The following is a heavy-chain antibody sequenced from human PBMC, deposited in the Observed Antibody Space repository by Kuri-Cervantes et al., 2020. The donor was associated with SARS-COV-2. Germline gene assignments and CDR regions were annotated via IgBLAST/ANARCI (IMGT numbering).Heavy chain of an antibody. CDR2: ISYDGSNK. CDR3: ARDRGVDYCSSTSCPSGPFGPFDP. Sequence: GESLKISCAASGFTFSTYAMTWVRQAPGKGLEWVAVISYDGSNKYYADSVKGRFTISRDNSKNTLYLQMNSLRAEDTAVYYCARDRGVDYCSSTSCPSGPFGPFDPWGQGTLVTVSS. V-gene: IGHV3-30-3*01. D-gene: IGHD2-2*01. J-gene: IGHJ5*02. CDR1: GFTFSTYA.